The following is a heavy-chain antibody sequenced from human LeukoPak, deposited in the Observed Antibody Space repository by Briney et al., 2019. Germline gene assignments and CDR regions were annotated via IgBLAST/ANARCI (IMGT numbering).Heavy chain of an antibody. CDR2: INSDGSGT. D-gene: IGHD6-13*01. CDR3: AREGMYSSSWPYFDY. V-gene: IGHV3-74*01. Sequence: GGSLRLSCAASGFTFSSYWMHWVRQAPGKGLVWVSRINSDGSGTTYADSVKGRFTISRDNAKNKLYLQMNSLRAEDTAVYYCAREGMYSSSWPYFDYWGQGTLGTVSS. J-gene: IGHJ4*02. CDR1: GFTFSSYW.